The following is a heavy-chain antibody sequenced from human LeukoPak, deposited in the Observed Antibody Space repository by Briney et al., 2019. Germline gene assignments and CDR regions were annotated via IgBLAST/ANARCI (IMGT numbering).Heavy chain of an antibody. J-gene: IGHJ4*02. CDR1: GFTFDDYA. CDR2: ISWNSGSI. D-gene: IGHD3-22*01. CDR3: ARGARYDSRYYFDC. V-gene: IGHV3-9*01. Sequence: PGGSLRLSCAASGFTFDDYAMHWVRQAPGKGLEWVSGISWNSGSIGYADSVKGRFTISRDNAKNSLYLQMNSLRAEDTALYYCARGARYDSRYYFDCWGQGTLVTVSS.